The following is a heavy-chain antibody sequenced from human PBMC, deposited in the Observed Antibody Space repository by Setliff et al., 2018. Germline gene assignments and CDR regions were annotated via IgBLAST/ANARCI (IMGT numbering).Heavy chain of an antibody. CDR3: ARDSSGPNFDY. CDR1: GYTFSDYY. D-gene: IGHD6-19*01. J-gene: IGHJ4*02. V-gene: IGHV1-2*02. CDR2: INAKGGGT. Sequence: VKVSCKTSGYTFSDYYMYWVRQAPGQGLEWMGWINAKGGGTTYAQKFQGRVTMTRDTSITTAYMELRSLRSDDTAVYYCARDSSGPNFDYWGQGTLVTVSS.